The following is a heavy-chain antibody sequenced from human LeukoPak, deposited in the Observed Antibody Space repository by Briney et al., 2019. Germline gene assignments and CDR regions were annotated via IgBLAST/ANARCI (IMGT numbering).Heavy chain of an antibody. V-gene: IGHV1-46*01. D-gene: IGHD3-22*01. Sequence: ASVKVSCMASGYTFTCHYMHWVRQAPGKGLEWMGIINPSGGSTSYAQKFQGRVTMTRDMSTSTVYMELSSLRSEDTAVYYCARDTYDSSGYYSRPFDYWGQGTLVTVSS. CDR2: INPSGGST. CDR3: ARDTYDSSGYYSRPFDY. CDR1: GYTFTCHY. J-gene: IGHJ4*02.